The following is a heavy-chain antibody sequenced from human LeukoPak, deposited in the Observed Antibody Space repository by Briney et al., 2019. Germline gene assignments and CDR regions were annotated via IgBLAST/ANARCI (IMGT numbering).Heavy chain of an antibody. Sequence: PGGSLRLSCAASGFTFSSYEMSWVRQAPGKGLEWVSYIISSGSTIYYADSVKGRFTISRDNAKKSLYLQMNSLRAEDTAVYYCAELGITMIGGVWGKGTTVTISS. D-gene: IGHD3-10*02. CDR2: IISSGSTI. CDR1: GFTFSSYE. V-gene: IGHV3-48*03. CDR3: AELGITMIGGV. J-gene: IGHJ6*03.